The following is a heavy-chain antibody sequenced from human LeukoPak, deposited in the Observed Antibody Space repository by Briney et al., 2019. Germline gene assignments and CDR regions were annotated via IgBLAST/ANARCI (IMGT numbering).Heavy chain of an antibody. V-gene: IGHV3-74*01. CDR2: INPSGSFT. D-gene: IGHD3-10*01. CDR3: ARDMIRGVVNN. CDR1: GFTFSSNW. J-gene: IGHJ4*02. Sequence: GSLSLSCAASGFTFSSNWMHWVRQVPGKGLVWVSLINPSGSFTTYADSVKGRFTISRDNAKNRLYMQMNSLRVEDTAVYYCARDMIRGVVNNWGQGALVTVSS.